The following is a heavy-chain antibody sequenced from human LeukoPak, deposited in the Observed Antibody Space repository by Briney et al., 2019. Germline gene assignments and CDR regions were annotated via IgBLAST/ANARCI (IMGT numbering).Heavy chain of an antibody. CDR1: GGSISSGGYY. CDR2: IYSSGST. J-gene: IGHJ2*01. Sequence: PSETLSLTCTVSGGSISSGGYYWSWIRQPPGKGLEWIGYIYSSGSTNYNPSLKSRVIILIDTSKNQFSLKLSSVTAADTAVYYCARAWLGYGGNAYWYFDLWGRGTLVTVSS. V-gene: IGHV4-61*08. D-gene: IGHD4-23*01. CDR3: ARAWLGYGGNAYWYFDL.